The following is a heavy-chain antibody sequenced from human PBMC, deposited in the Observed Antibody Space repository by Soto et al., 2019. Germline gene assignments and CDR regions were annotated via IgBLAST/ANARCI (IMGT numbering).Heavy chain of an antibody. D-gene: IGHD4-17*01. CDR1: GYVFTGSY. J-gene: IGHJ4*02. CDR2: IHSNSGGT. CDR3: ARGTTVTTPEYDH. Sequence: QVHLVQSGAEVKKPGASVKVSCKASGYVFTGSYIHWVRHAPGQGLQWMGWIHSNSGGTKSEQKFQGRVTMTRDTSISTGYMEITGLRSDDTAVYFCARGTTVTTPEYDHWGQGTLVTVSS. V-gene: IGHV1-2*02.